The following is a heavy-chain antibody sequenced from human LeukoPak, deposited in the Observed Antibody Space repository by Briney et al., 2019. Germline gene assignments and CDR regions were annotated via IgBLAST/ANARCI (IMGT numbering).Heavy chain of an antibody. CDR1: GYTFTGYY. V-gene: IGHV1-2*02. J-gene: IGHJ4*02. CDR3: ARGGYSTTWGVSDY. CDR2: INPNSGGT. D-gene: IGHD2/OR15-2a*01. Sequence: ASVKVSCKASGYTFTGYYLHWVRQAPGQGLEWVGWINPNSGGTSSAQKFQGRVTMTRDTSLSTAYMELSRLGSDDTAIFYCARGGYSTTWGVSDYWGQGTLVTVSS.